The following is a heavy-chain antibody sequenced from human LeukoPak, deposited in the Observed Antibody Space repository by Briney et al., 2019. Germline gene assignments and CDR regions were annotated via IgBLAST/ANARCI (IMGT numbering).Heavy chain of an antibody. J-gene: IGHJ3*02. D-gene: IGHD1-14*01. CDR3: TRDRGIALDM. CDR2: ISGSGGTV. CDR1: GFTFSDYY. Sequence: PGGSLRLSCAASGFTFSDYYMSWVRQAPGKGLEWVSYISGSGGTVSYADSVKGRFSISRDNAKNSLFLHMNSLRAEDTGGYYCTRDRGIALDMWGQGTMVGVSS. V-gene: IGHV3-11*01.